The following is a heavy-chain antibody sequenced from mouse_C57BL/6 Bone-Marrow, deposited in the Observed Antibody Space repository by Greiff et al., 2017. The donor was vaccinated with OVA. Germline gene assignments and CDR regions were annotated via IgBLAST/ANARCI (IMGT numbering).Heavy chain of an antibody. D-gene: IGHD1-1*01. CDR2: IYPGDGDT. V-gene: IGHV1-80*01. CDR3: ARKKDYGRGFDY. CDR1: GYAFSSYW. Sequence: QVQLKESGAELVKPGASVKISCKASGYAFSSYWMNWVKQRPGKGLEWIGQIYPGDGDTNYNGKFKGKATLTADKSSSTAYMQLSSLTSEDSAVYFCARKKDYGRGFDYWGQGTTLTVSS. J-gene: IGHJ2*01.